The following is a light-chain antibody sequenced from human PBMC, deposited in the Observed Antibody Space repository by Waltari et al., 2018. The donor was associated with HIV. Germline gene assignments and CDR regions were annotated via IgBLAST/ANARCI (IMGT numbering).Light chain of an antibody. Sequence: QSALTQPASVSGSRGQSIPMSCTGTSSDIGPYNHVSWFQQRPGKAPKLIIYDVTDRPSGVSKRFSGSKSGITASLTISGLQADDEGDYYCSSYTASNTLWVFGGGTKLTVL. CDR2: DVT. CDR3: SSYTASNTLWV. CDR1: SSDIGPYNH. V-gene: IGLV2-14*03. J-gene: IGLJ3*02.